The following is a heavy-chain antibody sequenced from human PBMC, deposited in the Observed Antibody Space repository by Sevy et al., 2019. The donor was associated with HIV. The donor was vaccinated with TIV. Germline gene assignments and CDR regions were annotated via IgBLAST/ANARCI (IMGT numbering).Heavy chain of an antibody. CDR1: GFTFSTYA. Sequence: GGSLRLSCTASGFTFSTYAMSWVRQAPGKGLEWVSGISGSASTTYYGGAAYYADSVKGRFTITRDYAKNTLYLEMNSLRDEDSAVFHCARGLLARPRGDYWYFDLWGRAPWSPSPQ. CDR3: ARGLLARPRGDYWYFDL. D-gene: IGHD6-6*01. CDR2: ISGSASTTYYGGAA. J-gene: IGHJ2*01. V-gene: IGHV3-23*01.